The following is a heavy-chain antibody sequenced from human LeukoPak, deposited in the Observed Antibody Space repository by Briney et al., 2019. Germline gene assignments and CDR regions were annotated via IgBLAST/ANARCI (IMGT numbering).Heavy chain of an antibody. CDR2: ISAYNGNT. CDR1: GYTFTSYG. Sequence: ASVKVSCKASGYTFTSYGISWVRQAAGQGLEWMGWISAYNGNTNYAQKLQGRVTMTTDTSTSTAYMELRSLRSDDTAVYYCARVLAAAGTIWFDPWGQGTLVTVSS. J-gene: IGHJ5*02. D-gene: IGHD6-13*01. CDR3: ARVLAAAGTIWFDP. V-gene: IGHV1-18*01.